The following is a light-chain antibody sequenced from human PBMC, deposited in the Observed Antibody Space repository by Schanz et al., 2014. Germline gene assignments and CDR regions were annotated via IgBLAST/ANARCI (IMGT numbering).Light chain of an antibody. Sequence: PGERATLSCRASQSVSSYLAWYQHIPGQAPRLLIYDTSNRATGIPARFSGSGSGTDFTLTISALEPEDFAVYHCQQRSNWPLTFGGGTKVEIK. V-gene: IGKV3-11*01. CDR3: QQRSNWPLT. J-gene: IGKJ4*01. CDR1: QSVSSY. CDR2: DTS.